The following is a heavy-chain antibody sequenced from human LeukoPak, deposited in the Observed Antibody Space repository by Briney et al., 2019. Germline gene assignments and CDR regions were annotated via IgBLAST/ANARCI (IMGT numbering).Heavy chain of an antibody. CDR3: ARDRYGDYIEFDY. CDR1: GYTFTGYY. V-gene: IGHV1-2*02. Sequence: GASVKVSCKASGYTFTGYYMHWVRQAPGQGLEWMGWINPNSGGTNYAQKFQGRVTMTRDTSISTAYMELSRLRSDDTAVYYCARDRYGDYIEFDYWGQGTLVTVSS. J-gene: IGHJ4*02. D-gene: IGHD4-17*01. CDR2: INPNSGGT.